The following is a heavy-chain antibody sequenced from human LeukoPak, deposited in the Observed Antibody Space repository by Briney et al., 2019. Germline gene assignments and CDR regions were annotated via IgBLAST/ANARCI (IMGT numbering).Heavy chain of an antibody. J-gene: IGHJ4*02. V-gene: IGHV1-8*03. Sequence: WASVKVSCKASGYTFTSYDINLVRQATGQGLEWMGWMNPNSGNTGYAQKFQGRVTITRNTSISTAYMELSSLRSEDTAVYYCARGHLGERGYSYGVDYWGQGTLVTVSS. CDR1: GYTFTSYD. CDR3: ARGHLGERGYSYGVDY. D-gene: IGHD5-18*01. CDR2: MNPNSGNT.